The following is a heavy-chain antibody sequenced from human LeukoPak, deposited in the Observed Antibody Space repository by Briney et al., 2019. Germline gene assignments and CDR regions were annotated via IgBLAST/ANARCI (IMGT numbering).Heavy chain of an antibody. CDR3: TRDEEGSSWYE. CDR1: GFLFSDYA. Sequence: GGSLRLSCATSGFLFSDYAMHWVRQAPGKGLEWVAVVSYDNNNYYGVSVKGRFTISRDNSKDTLYLQMNSLRAEDTAVYYCTRDEEGSSWYEWGQGALVTVSS. D-gene: IGHD6-13*01. V-gene: IGHV3-30-3*01. J-gene: IGHJ4*02. CDR2: VSYDNNN.